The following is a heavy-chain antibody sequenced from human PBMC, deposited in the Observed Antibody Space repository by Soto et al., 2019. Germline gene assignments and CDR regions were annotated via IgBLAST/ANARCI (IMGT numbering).Heavy chain of an antibody. CDR3: AFPQYNYGPFHY. Sequence: QVHLVESGGGVVQPGRSLRLSCAASGFTFSSYDMHWVRQAPGKGLEWVTFISHDGSGEDYADSVKGRFTISRDNSKSTVYLQMNSLRAEDTGIYYCAFPQYNYGPFHYWGQGTLATVSS. V-gene: IGHV3-30*03. CDR2: ISHDGSGE. CDR1: GFTFSSYD. D-gene: IGHD5-18*01. J-gene: IGHJ4*02.